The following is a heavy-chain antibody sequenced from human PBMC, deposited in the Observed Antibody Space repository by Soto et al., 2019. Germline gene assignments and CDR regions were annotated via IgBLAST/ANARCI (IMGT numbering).Heavy chain of an antibody. CDR1: GFTFSSYA. D-gene: IGHD6-19*01. J-gene: IGHJ4*02. CDR3: AKGREDIAVAGGFDY. CDR2: ISGSGSST. Sequence: GGSLRLSCAASGFTFSSYAMSWVRQAPGKGLEWVSAISGSGSSTYYADSVKGRFTISRDNSKNTLYLQMNSLRAEDTAVYYCAKGREDIAVAGGFDYWGQGTMVTVYS. V-gene: IGHV3-23*01.